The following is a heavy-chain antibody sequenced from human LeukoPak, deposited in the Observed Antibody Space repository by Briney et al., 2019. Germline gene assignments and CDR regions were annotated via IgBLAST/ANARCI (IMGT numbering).Heavy chain of an antibody. D-gene: IGHD3-3*01. CDR2: IDQDGSEK. CDR3: AKDFADSESGT. Sequence: GGSLRLSCAASGFTFRSYYMSWVRQAPGKGLEGVANIDQDGSEKYYVDSVKGRFTIFRDNAKNSLYLQMNSLRVEDTAVYYCAKDFADSESGTWGQGTLVTVSS. J-gene: IGHJ5*02. CDR1: GFTFRSYY. V-gene: IGHV3-7*03.